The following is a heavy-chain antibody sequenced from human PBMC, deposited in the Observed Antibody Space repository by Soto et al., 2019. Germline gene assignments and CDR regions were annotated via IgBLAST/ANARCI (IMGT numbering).Heavy chain of an antibody. CDR1: VAYLSYFS. CDR3: ARIPLLQGGWFDP. J-gene: IGHJ5*02. V-gene: IGHV4-30-4*01. D-gene: IGHD1-26*01. Sequence: PSETLSLTCMVSVAYLSYFSWIWIRQPPRKGLEWIGYIYYTGSTYYNPSLKSQFTIPIDTSKTQFSLKVNSVTAADTAVYYCARIPLLQGGWFDPWGQGTLVTVSS. CDR2: IYYTGST.